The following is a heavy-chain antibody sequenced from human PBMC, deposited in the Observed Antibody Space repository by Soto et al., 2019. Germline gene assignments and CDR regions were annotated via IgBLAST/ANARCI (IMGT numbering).Heavy chain of an antibody. V-gene: IGHV4-30-4*01. CDR2: IYYSGST. Sequence: QVQLQESGPGLVKPSQTLSLSCTVSGDSISSGDNYWSWIRQPPGKGLEWIGYIYYSGSTYYNPSLKSRVTISVDTSQNQFSLKLSSVAAADTAVYYCARVTILVAAGGERNWFDPWGQGTLVTVSS. D-gene: IGHD2-15*01. CDR1: GDSISSGDNY. CDR3: ARVTILVAAGGERNWFDP. J-gene: IGHJ5*02.